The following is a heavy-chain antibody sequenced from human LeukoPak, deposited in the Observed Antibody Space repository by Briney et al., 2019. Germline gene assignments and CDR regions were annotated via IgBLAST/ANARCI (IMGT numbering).Heavy chain of an antibody. CDR2: IIPTLGIA. V-gene: IGHV1-69*04. J-gene: IGHJ4*02. CDR1: GGTFSSYA. D-gene: IGHD3-22*01. CDR3: ARGSYDSSGYSFDY. Sequence: SVKVSCKASGGTFSSYAISWVRQAPGQGLEWMGRIIPTLGIANYAQKFQGRVTVTADKSTSTAYMELSSLRSEDTAVYYCARGSYDSSGYSFDYWGQGTLVTVSS.